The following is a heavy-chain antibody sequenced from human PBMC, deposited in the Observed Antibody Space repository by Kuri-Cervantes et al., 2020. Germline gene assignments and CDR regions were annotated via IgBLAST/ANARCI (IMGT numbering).Heavy chain of an antibody. D-gene: IGHD4-17*01. J-gene: IGHJ6*02. CDR2: ISSSSTI. V-gene: IGHV3-48*01. CDR1: GFTFSSYS. CDR3: AALRDAYYYYGMDV. Sequence: GESLKISCAASGFTFSSYSMNWVRQAPGKGLEWVSYISSSSTIYYADSVKGRFTISRDNAKNSLYLQMNSLRAEDTAVYYCAALRDAYYYYGMDVWGQGTTVTVSS.